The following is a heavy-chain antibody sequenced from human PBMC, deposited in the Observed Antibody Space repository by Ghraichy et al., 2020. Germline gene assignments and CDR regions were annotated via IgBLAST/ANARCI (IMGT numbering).Heavy chain of an antibody. Sequence: SGPTLVKPTQTLTLTCTFSGFSLSTSGVGVAWIRQPPGKALEWLASIYWDDDKRYSPSLKSSLTITKDTSKNQVVLTMTNMDPVDTATYYCAHRRIGHSFDYWGQGILVTVSS. V-gene: IGHV2-5*02. CDR1: GFSLSTSGVG. CDR3: AHRRIGHSFDY. D-gene: IGHD3-16*02. J-gene: IGHJ4*02. CDR2: IYWDDDK.